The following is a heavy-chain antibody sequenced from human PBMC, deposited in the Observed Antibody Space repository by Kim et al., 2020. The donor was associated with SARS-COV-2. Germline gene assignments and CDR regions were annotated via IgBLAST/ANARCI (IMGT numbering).Heavy chain of an antibody. D-gene: IGHD4-17*01. J-gene: IGHJ4*02. Sequence: ADCAQGRFTIARDNAKHTLYLQMNRLRAEDTAVYYCARVGRHYGDYIVAYWGQGTLVTVSS. CDR3: ARVGRHYGDYIVAY. V-gene: IGHV3-74*01.